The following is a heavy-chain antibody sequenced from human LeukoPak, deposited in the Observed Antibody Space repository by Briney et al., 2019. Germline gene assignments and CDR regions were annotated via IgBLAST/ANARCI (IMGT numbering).Heavy chain of an antibody. V-gene: IGHV5-51*01. J-gene: IGHJ4*02. CDR2: IHPGDSDT. Sequence: GESLKISCKGSGYTFTNYWIGWVRQMPGKGLEWMGIIHPGDSDTIYSPSFQGQVTLLADKSISTAYLQWSSLEASDTAMYYCARRDSGFEFFDYWGQGTLVTVSS. CDR1: GYTFTNYW. D-gene: IGHD5-12*01. CDR3: ARRDSGFEFFDY.